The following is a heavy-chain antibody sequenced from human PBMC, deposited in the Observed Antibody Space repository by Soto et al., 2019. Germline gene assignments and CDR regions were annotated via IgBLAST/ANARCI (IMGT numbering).Heavy chain of an antibody. CDR3: ARHFLPPWPLFSGYCSSTSCYGVDY. D-gene: IGHD2-2*01. CDR2: IYYSGST. J-gene: IGHJ4*02. V-gene: IGHV4-59*08. CDR1: GGSISSYY. Sequence: PSETLSLTCTVSGGSISSYYWSWIRQPPGKGLEWIGYIYYSGSTNYNPSLKSRVTISVDTSKNQFSLKLSSVTAADTAVYYCARHFLPPWPLFSGYCSSTSCYGVDYWGQGTLVTVSS.